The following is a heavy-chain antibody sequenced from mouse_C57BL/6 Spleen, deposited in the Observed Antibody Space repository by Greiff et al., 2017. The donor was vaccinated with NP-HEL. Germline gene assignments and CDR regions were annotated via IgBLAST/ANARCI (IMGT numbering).Heavy chain of an antibody. Sequence: QVQLQQSGPELVKPGASVKISCKASGYAFSSSWMNWVKQRPGKGLEWIGRIYPGDGDTTYNGKLKGKATLTADKSSSTAYRQRSSLTSEDSAVYFCARWGSNYGGYYAMDYWGQGTSVTVSS. V-gene: IGHV1-82*01. CDR2: IYPGDGDT. CDR1: GYAFSSSW. J-gene: IGHJ4*01. D-gene: IGHD2-5*01. CDR3: ARWGSNYGGYYAMDY.